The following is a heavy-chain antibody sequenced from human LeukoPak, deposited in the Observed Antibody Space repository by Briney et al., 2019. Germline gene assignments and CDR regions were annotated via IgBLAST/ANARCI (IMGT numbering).Heavy chain of an antibody. V-gene: IGHV1-18*01. Sequence: ASVKVSCKASGYTFTSHGISWVRQAPGQGLEWIGWISAYNGNTNYAQKLQGRVTMTTDTSTSTAYMELRSLRSDDTAVYYCARNYDILTGQYYFDYWGQGTLVTVSS. CDR2: ISAYNGNT. D-gene: IGHD3-9*01. CDR3: ARNYDILTGQYYFDY. J-gene: IGHJ4*02. CDR1: GYTFTSHG.